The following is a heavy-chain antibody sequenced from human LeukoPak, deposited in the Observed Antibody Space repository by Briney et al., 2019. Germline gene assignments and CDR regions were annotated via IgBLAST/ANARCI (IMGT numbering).Heavy chain of an antibody. V-gene: IGHV4-30-2*01. CDR2: IYHSGST. CDR3: ARISSSWYGDYFDY. J-gene: IGHJ4*02. Sequence: PSETLSLTCTVSGGSISSGGYYWSWIRQPPGKGLEWIGYIYHSGSTYYNPSLKSRVTISVDTSKNQFSLKLSSVTAADTAVYYCARISSSWYGDYFDYWGQGTLVTVSS. D-gene: IGHD6-13*01. CDR1: GGSISSGGYY.